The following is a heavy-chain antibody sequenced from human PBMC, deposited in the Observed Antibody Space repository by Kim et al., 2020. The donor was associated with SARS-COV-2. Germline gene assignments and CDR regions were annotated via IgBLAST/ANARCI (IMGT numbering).Heavy chain of an antibody. CDR1: GGSISSYS. J-gene: IGHJ6*02. D-gene: IGHD6-13*01. CDR3: AREMRYSSSWSVPGYGMDV. CDR2: IYYSGST. Sequence: SETLSLTCSVSGGSISSYSWSWIRQPPGKGLEWIGYIYYSGSTNYNPSLKSRVTISVDTSKNQFSLKLSSVTAADTAVYYCAREMRYSSSWSVPGYGMDVWGQGTTVTVSS. V-gene: IGHV4-59*13.